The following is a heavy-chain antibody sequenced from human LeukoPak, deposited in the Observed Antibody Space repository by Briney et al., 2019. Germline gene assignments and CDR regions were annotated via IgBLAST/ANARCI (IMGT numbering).Heavy chain of an antibody. CDR3: ARAALIDIVVVPAAIRFDP. Sequence: SETLSLTCAVYGGSFSGYYWSWIRQPPGKGLEWIGCIYYSGSTNYNPSLKSRVTISVDTSKNQFSLKLSSVTAADTAVYYCARAALIDIVVVPAAIRFDPWGQGTLVTVSS. D-gene: IGHD2-2*01. CDR2: IYYSGST. V-gene: IGHV4-59*01. J-gene: IGHJ5*02. CDR1: GGSFSGYY.